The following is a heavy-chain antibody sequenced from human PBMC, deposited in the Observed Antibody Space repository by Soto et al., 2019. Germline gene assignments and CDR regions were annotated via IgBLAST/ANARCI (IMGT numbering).Heavy chain of an antibody. V-gene: IGHV4-39*01. CDR1: GGTITKRSYY. J-gene: IGHJ4*02. Sequence: SETLFFTCTDSGGTITKRSYYIVSFRQPPGRVLERIGTLFSSGSPSYGPSLERRVTVSADAPKNQFSLKLTSATAAVTALYYCAIFIVGATRVFDFWGRPMLVTVSS. CDR2: LFSSGSP. D-gene: IGHD1-26*01. CDR3: AIFIVGATRVFDF.